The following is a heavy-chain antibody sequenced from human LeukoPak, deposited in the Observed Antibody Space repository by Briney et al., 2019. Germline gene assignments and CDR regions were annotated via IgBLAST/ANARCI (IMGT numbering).Heavy chain of an antibody. V-gene: IGHV3-48*01. Sequence: PGGSLRLSCVASGFAFNTYSMNWVRQAPGKGLEWVSYIRSDSTIINYAESVEGRFTISRDNAKNSLYLQMNSLRAEDTAVYFCARVQAGKWDFDFWGQGTLVTVSS. CDR3: ARVQAGKWDFDF. D-gene: IGHD2-8*01. J-gene: IGHJ4*02. CDR1: GFAFNTYS. CDR2: IRSDSTII.